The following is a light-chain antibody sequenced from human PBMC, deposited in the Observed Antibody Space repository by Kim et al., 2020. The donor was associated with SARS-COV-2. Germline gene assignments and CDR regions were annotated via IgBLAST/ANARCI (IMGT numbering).Light chain of an antibody. CDR2: QDS. J-gene: IGLJ3*02. CDR3: QAWDSSTGV. V-gene: IGLV3-1*01. CDR1: KVGDKY. Sequence: SVSPGQTSSITCAGDKVGDKYACWYQQKPGQSPVLVIYQDSKRPSGIPERFSGSNSGNTATLTISGTEAMDEADYYCQAWDSSTGVFGGGTQLTVL.